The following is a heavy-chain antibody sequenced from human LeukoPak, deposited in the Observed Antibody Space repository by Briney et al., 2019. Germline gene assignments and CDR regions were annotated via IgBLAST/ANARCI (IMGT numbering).Heavy chain of an antibody. V-gene: IGHV3-30*04. CDR3: AKDIRGYSYGVQDY. J-gene: IGHJ4*02. CDR2: ISYDGSNK. CDR1: GFTFSSYA. D-gene: IGHD5-18*01. Sequence: GGSLRLSCAASGFTFSSYAMHWVRQAPGKGLEWVAVISYDGSNKYYADSVKGRFTISRDNSKNTLYLQMNSLRAEDTAVYYCAKDIRGYSYGVQDYWGQGTLVTVSS.